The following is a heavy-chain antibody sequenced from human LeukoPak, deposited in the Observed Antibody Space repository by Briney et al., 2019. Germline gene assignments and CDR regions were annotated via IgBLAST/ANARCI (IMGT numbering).Heavy chain of an antibody. J-gene: IGHJ4*02. CDR2: IWYDGSNK. Sequence: GGSLRLSCAASGFTFSSYGMHWVRQAPGKGLEWVAVIWYDGSNKYYADSVKGRFTISRDNSKNTLYLQMNSLRAEDTAIYYCAKSRGIYDSSGWRTFDSWGQGTLVTVSS. CDR3: AKSRGIYDSSGWRTFDS. D-gene: IGHD6-19*01. CDR1: GFTFSSYG. V-gene: IGHV3-33*06.